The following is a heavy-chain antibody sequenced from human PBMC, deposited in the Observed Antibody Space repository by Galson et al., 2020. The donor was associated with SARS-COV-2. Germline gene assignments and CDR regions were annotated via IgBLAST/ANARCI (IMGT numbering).Heavy chain of an antibody. D-gene: IGHD6-13*01. Sequence: ASVKVSCKVSGYTLTELSMHWVRQAPGKGLEWMGGFDPEDGEPIYAQKFQGRVTMTEDTSTDTAYMELSSLRSEDTAVYYCATGPGIAAAGTNWFDPWGQGTLVTVSS. CDR3: ATGPGIAAAGTNWFDP. J-gene: IGHJ5*02. CDR2: FDPEDGEP. V-gene: IGHV1-24*01. CDR1: GYTLTELS.